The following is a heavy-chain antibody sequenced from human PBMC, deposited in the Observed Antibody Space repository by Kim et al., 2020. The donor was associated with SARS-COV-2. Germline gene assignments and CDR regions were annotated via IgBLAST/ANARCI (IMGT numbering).Heavy chain of an antibody. J-gene: IGHJ6*02. D-gene: IGHD4-4*01. V-gene: IGHV4-34*01. Sequence: SETLSLTCAVYGGSFSGYYWSWIRQPPGKGLEWIGEINHSGSTNYNPSLKSRVTISVDTSKNQFSLKLSSVTAADTAVYYCARGLQYPREGMDVWGQGTTVTVSS. CDR1: GGSFSGYY. CDR2: INHSGST. CDR3: ARGLQYPREGMDV.